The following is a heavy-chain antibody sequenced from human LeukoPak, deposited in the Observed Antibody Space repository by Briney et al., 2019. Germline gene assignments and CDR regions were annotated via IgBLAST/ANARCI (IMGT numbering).Heavy chain of an antibody. CDR2: INHSGST. V-gene: IGHV4-34*01. CDR3: ARHGLSIVAPGRWFDP. CDR1: GGSFSGYY. D-gene: IGHD6-6*01. J-gene: IGHJ5*02. Sequence: SETLSLTCAVYGGSFSGYYWSWIRQPPGKGLEWIGEINHSGSTNYNPSLKSRVTISVDTSKNQFSLKLRSVTAADTAVYYCARHGLSIVAPGRWFDPWGQGTLVTVSS.